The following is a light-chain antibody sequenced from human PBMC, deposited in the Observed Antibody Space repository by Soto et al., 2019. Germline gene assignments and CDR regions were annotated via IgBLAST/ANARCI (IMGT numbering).Light chain of an antibody. CDR1: QSVSSDY. V-gene: IGKV3-20*01. J-gene: IGKJ2*01. CDR2: GAS. Sequence: EIVLTQSPGTLSLSPGERATLSCRASQSVSSDYLAWYQQKPGRAPRLLIYGASRRGTGVTDRFSGSGSGTDFTLTINRLEPEDFAVYYCQQYGASYTFGQGTKLEIK. CDR3: QQYGASYT.